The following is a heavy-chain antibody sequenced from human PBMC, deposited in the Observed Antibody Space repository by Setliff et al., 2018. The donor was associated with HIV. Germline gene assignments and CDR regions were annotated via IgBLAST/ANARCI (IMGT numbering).Heavy chain of an antibody. Sequence: GGSLRLSCAASGFTSGFTFTNYWMSWVRQAPGKGLEWVSVISGSGGTTYYADSVKGRFTISRDNSKNTLYLQMNSLRVEDTAVYHCARSPQGGYFDYWGQGTLVTVSS. CDR2: ISGSGGTT. J-gene: IGHJ4*03. CDR1: GFTSGFTFTNYW. V-gene: IGHV3-23*01. CDR3: ARSPQGGYFDY.